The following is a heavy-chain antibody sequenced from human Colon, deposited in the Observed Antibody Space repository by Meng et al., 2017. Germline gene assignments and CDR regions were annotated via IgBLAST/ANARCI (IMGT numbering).Heavy chain of an antibody. CDR1: GYSFTRYG. J-gene: IGHJ4*02. V-gene: IGHV1-3*01. CDR2: IYPADGNR. CDR3: ARDERGGPYYFDY. Sequence: VQLVQSGADVKKPWASVKVPCQASGYSFTRYGMHWLRQAPGQRPEWMGWIYPADGNRRYSQKFQDRLTITTDTFARTAYMEPSSLRSEDTAVYFCARDERGGPYYFDYWGQGTLVTVSS.